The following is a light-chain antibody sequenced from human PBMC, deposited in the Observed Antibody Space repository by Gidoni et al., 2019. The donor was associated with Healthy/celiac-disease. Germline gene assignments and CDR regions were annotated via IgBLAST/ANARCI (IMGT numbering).Light chain of an antibody. CDR3: YSAADNNLGV. CDR2: EDS. V-gene: IGLV3-27*01. Sequence: SYELTQPSSVSVSPGQTARITCSGDVLAKKYARWFQQKPGQAPVLVIYEDSERPSGITGRFSGSSSGAIVTLTISGAQVEDEADYYCYSAADNNLGVFGGGTQLTVL. J-gene: IGLJ7*01. CDR1: VLAKKY.